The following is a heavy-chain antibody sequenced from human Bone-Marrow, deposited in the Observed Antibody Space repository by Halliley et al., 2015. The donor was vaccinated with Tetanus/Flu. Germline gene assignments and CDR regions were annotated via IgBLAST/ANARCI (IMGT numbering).Heavy chain of an antibody. D-gene: IGHD3-16*01. J-gene: IGHJ4*02. Sequence: SLRLSCAASGFAFGNTWMSWVRQAPGKGLEWVGRVKTKTEGATTDYGVPVKGRFIISRDDSKNMLLRQMNNLKTEGTAVYSWTAENLGGGVFWGQGTLATVSS. CDR1: GFAFGNTW. CDR2: VKTKTEGATT. CDR3: TAENLGGGVF. V-gene: IGHV3-15*01.